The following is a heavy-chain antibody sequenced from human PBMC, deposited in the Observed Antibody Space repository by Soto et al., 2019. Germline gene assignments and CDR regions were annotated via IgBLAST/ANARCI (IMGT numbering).Heavy chain of an antibody. D-gene: IGHD4-17*01. CDR1: GFTFTNAW. Sequence: GGSLRLSCAASGFTFTNAWMSWVRQAPGKGLEWVGRIKSKTDGGTADYAAPVKGRFAISRDDSKNTLYLQMNSLKTEDTAVYYCTTARGTYGAEYFQHWGQGTLVTVSS. CDR2: IKSKTDGGTA. CDR3: TTARGTYGAEYFQH. J-gene: IGHJ1*01. V-gene: IGHV3-15*01.